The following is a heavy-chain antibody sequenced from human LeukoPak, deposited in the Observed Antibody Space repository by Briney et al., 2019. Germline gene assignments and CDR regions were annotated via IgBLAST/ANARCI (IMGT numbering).Heavy chain of an antibody. V-gene: IGHV3-53*01. CDR1: GFNVSSNY. D-gene: IGHD6-19*01. Sequence: GGSLRLSCAASGFNVSSNYMNWVRQAPGKGLEWVSVIYSSGSIYYADSVKGRFTISRDNSKNTLYLQMNSLRAEDTAVYYCARELRMWYSSGWYDYWGQGTLVTVSS. CDR3: ARELRMWYSSGWYDY. CDR2: IYSSGSI. J-gene: IGHJ4*02.